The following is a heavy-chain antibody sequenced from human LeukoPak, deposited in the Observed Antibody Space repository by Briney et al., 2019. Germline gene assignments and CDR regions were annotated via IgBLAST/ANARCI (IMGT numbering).Heavy chain of an antibody. D-gene: IGHD6-19*01. J-gene: IGHJ4*02. CDR3: ARRIAMAGSRYYFDY. CDR2: IYYSGST. Sequence: PSETLSLTCTVSGGSISSYYWSWIRQPPGKGLEWIGYIYYSGSTNYNPSLKSRVTISVDTSKNQFSLKLSSVTAADTAVYYCARRIAMAGSRYYFDYWGQGTLVTVSS. CDR1: GGSISSYY. V-gene: IGHV4-59*08.